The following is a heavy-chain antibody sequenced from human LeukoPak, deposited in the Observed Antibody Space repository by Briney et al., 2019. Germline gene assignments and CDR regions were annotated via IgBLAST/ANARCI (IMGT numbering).Heavy chain of an antibody. CDR3: AKDLRAYDVKFDY. CDR1: GFTFSSYA. D-gene: IGHD1-1*01. J-gene: IGHJ4*02. V-gene: IGHV3-23*01. CDR2: ISGSGGST. Sequence: GGSLGLSCAASGFTFSSYAMSWVRQAPGKGLEWVSAISGSGGSTYYADSVKGRFTISRDNSKNTLYLQMNSLRAEDTAVYYCAKDLRAYDVKFDYWGQGTLVTVSS.